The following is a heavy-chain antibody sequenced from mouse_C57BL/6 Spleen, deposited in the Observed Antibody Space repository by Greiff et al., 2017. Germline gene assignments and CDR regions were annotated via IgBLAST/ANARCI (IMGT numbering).Heavy chain of an antibody. D-gene: IGHD1-1*01. CDR1: GFSLSTSGMG. J-gene: IGHJ1*03. CDR2: IYWDDDK. Sequence: QVTLKESGPGILQSSQTLSLTCSFSGFSLSTSGMGVSWIRQPSGKGLEWLAHIYWDDDKRYNPFLKSRLTISKDTSRNQVFLKITSVDTADTATYYCARRGYGSSYGYFDVWGTGTTVTVSS. CDR3: ARRGYGSSYGYFDV. V-gene: IGHV8-12*01.